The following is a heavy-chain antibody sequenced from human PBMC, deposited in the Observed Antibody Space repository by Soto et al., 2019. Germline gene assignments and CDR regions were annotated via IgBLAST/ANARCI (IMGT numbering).Heavy chain of an antibody. CDR1: GYIFTSYG. CDR2: ISAYNGNT. J-gene: IGHJ4*02. Sequence: ASVKVSCKASGYIFTSYGISWVRQAPGQGLEWMGWISAYNGNTNYAQKLQGRVTMTTDTSTSTAYMELRSLRSDDTAVYYCARDRSYDILTGQLAFDYWGQGTLVTVSS. CDR3: ARDRSYDILTGQLAFDY. D-gene: IGHD3-9*01. V-gene: IGHV1-18*01.